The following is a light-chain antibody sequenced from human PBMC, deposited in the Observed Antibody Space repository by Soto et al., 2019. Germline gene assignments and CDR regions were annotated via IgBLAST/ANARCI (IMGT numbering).Light chain of an antibody. CDR3: SSYTTSSTLV. CDR2: DVS. V-gene: IGLV2-14*01. CDR1: SSDVGGYNY. J-gene: IGLJ2*01. Sequence: QSALTQPASVSGSPGQSITISCTGTSSDVGGYNYVSWYQQHPGKAPKLMIYDVSNRPSGVSNRFSGSKSGNTASLTISGLQAEDEAEYSGSSYTTSSTLVFGGGTKLTVL.